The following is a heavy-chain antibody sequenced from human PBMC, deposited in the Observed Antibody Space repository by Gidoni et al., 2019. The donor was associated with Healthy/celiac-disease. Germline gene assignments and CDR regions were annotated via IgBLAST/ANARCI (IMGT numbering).Heavy chain of an antibody. V-gene: IGHV3-33*08. CDR1: GFTSSSYG. CDR2: IWYDGSNK. Sequence: QVQLVESGVGVVPPGRSLRLSCAASGFTSSSYGMHWVRQAPGKGLEWVSVIWYDGSNKYYADSVKGRFTISRDNSKNMLYLQMNSLRAEDTAVYYCARGRTLRLGELSLGYWGQGTLVTVSS. J-gene: IGHJ4*02. D-gene: IGHD3-16*02. CDR3: ARGRTLRLGELSLGY.